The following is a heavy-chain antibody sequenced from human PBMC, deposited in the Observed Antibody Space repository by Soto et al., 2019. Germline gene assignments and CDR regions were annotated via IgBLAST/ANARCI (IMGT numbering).Heavy chain of an antibody. CDR1: GFTFSSYA. Sequence: PGGSLRLSCAASGFTFSSYAMSWVRQAPGKGLEWVSAISGSGGSTYYADSVKGRFTISRDNSKNTLYLQMNSLRVEDTAVYYCAKDRHPDGIWTFDYWGQGAPVTVSS. CDR3: AKDRHPDGIWTFDY. J-gene: IGHJ4*02. D-gene: IGHD3-9*01. CDR2: ISGSGGST. V-gene: IGHV3-23*01.